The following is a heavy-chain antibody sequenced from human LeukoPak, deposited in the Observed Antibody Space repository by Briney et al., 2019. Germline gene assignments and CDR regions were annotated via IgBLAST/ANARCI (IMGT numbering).Heavy chain of an antibody. CDR1: GGSISSYY. Sequence: SETLSLTCTVSGGSISSYYGSWIRQPPGKGLEWIGYIYYSGTTYYNPSLKSRVTMSVDTSKKQFSLTLSFVTAADTAIYYCARHYYGGSGAFDIWGQGKMVTVS. V-gene: IGHV4-59*08. CDR3: ARHYYGGSGAFDI. CDR2: IYYSGTT. J-gene: IGHJ3*02. D-gene: IGHD4-23*01.